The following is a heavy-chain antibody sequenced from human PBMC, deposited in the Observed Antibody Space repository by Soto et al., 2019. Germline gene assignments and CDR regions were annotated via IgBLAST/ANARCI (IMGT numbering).Heavy chain of an antibody. CDR2: INHSGST. J-gene: IGHJ4*02. D-gene: IGHD3-3*01. CDR1: GGSFSGYY. CDR3: AREYDFWSGYWYYFDY. Sequence: SETLSLTCAVYGGSFSGYYWSWLRQPPGKGLEWIGEINHSGSTNYNPSLKSRVTISVDTSKNQFSLKLSSVTAADTAVYYCAREYDFWSGYWYYFDYWGQGTLVTVSS. V-gene: IGHV4-34*01.